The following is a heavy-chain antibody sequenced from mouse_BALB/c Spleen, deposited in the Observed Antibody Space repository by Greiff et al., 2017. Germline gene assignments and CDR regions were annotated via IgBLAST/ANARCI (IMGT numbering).Heavy chain of an antibody. CDR3: ARALYGYVRYYYAMDY. J-gene: IGHJ4*01. CDR2: IYPYNGGT. V-gene: IGHV1S29*02. Sequence: VQLQQSGPELVKPGASVKISCKASGYTFTDYNMHWVKQSHGKSLEWIGYIYPYNGGTGYNQKFKSKATLTVDNSSSTAYMELRSLTSEDSAVYYCARALYGYVRYYYAMDYWGQGTSVTVSS. D-gene: IGHD1-2*01. CDR1: GYTFTDYN.